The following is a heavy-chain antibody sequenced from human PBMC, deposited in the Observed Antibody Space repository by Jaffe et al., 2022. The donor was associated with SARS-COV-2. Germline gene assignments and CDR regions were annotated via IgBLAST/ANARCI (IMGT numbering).Heavy chain of an antibody. D-gene: IGHD2-15*01. J-gene: IGHJ4*02. CDR1: GGSISSGGYY. CDR3: ARGGVVVAASRSRGFDY. Sequence: QVQLQESGPGLVKPSQTLSLTCTVSGGSISSGGYYWSWIRQHPGKGLEWIGYIYYSGSTYYNPSLKSRVTISVDTSKNQFSLKLSSVTAADTAVYYCARGGVVVAASRSRGFDYWGQGTLVTVSS. V-gene: IGHV4-31*03. CDR2: IYYSGST.